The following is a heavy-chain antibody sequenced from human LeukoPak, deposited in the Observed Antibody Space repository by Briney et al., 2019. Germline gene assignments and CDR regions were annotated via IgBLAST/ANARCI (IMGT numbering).Heavy chain of an antibody. CDR1: GGSISSGGYY. D-gene: IGHD3-22*01. J-gene: IGHJ4*02. CDR2: IYYSGST. V-gene: IGHV4-31*03. Sequence: SETLSLTCTVPGGSISSGGYYWSWIRQHPGKGLEWIGNIYYSGSTSYNPSLKSRLSISVDTSKNQFSLKLISVTAADTAAYYCAREGYYYGSSGYYYKGYFDYWGQGTLVTVSS. CDR3: AREGYYYGSSGYYYKGYFDY.